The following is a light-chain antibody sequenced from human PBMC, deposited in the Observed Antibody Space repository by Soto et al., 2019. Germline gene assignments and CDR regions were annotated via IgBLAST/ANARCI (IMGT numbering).Light chain of an antibody. V-gene: IGLV2-23*01. CDR3: CSYAGSSTLV. CDR1: SSDVGSYNL. J-gene: IGLJ2*01. CDR2: EGS. Sequence: QSALTQPASVSGSPGQSITIACTGTSSDVGSYNLVSWYQQHPGKAPKHMIYEGSKRPSGVSNRVSGSKSGNTASLTISGLQAEDEADYDCCSYAGSSTLVFGGGTKVTVL.